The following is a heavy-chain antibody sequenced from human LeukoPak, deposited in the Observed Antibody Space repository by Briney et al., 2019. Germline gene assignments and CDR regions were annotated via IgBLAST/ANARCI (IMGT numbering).Heavy chain of an antibody. J-gene: IGHJ4*02. CDR3: ARGYCSGGSCYLFDY. CDR2: ISAYNGNT. V-gene: IGHV1-18*01. D-gene: IGHD2-15*01. Sequence: ASVKVSCKASGYTFNTYGITWVRQAPGQGLEWMGWISAYNGNTHYAQKLQGRVTMTTDTSTSTVYMELRSLRSDDAAVYYCARGYCSGGSCYLFDYWGQGTLVTVSS. CDR1: GYTFNTYG.